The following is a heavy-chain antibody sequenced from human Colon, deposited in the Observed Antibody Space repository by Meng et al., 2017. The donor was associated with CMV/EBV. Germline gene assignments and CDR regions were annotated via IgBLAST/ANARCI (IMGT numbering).Heavy chain of an antibody. V-gene: IGHV4-59*01. Sequence: SETLSLTCTVSGGSISSYYWSWIRQSPGWGLEWIGHIYYTGSTNYNPSLKSRVTISVDTSKNQFSLKLGSVTTADTAMYYCARVGGRYNTLGGMDVWGQGTTVTVSS. CDR3: ARVGGRYNTLGGMDV. J-gene: IGHJ6*02. D-gene: IGHD3-16*01. CDR1: GGSISSYY. CDR2: IYYTGST.